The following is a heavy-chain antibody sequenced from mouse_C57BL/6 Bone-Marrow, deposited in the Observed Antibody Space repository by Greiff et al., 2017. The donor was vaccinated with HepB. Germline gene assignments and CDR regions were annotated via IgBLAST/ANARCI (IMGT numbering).Heavy chain of an antibody. CDR3: VRHAF. J-gene: IGHJ4*01. CDR2: IRSKSNNYAT. V-gene: IGHV10-1*01. Sequence: EVHLVESGGGLVQPKGSLKLSCAASGFSFTTYAMNWVRQGPGKGLEWVARIRSKSNNYATYYANSVKDRFTISRYDSESMLYLQMNNLKTEDTAMYYCVRHAFWGQGTSVTVSS. CDR1: GFSFTTYA.